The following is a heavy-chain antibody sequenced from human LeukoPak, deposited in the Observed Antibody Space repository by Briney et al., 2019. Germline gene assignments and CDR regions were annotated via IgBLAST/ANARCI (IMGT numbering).Heavy chain of an antibody. CDR1: GFTFTNSA. Sequence: TSVKVSCKASGFTFTNSAMQWVRQARGQRLEWIGWIVVGSGNTNYAQKFQERVTITRDMSTSTAYMELSGLRSEDTAVYYCAADPHRTYYYDSSGYYPPRTAGFDPWGQGTLVTVSS. V-gene: IGHV1-58*02. CDR3: AADPHRTYYYDSSGYYPPRTAGFDP. D-gene: IGHD3-22*01. CDR2: IVVGSGNT. J-gene: IGHJ5*02.